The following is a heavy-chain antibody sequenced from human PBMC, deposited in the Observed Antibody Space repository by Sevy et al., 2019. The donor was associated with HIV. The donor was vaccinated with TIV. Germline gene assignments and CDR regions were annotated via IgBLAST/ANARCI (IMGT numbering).Heavy chain of an antibody. Sequence: GSLRLSCTASGFTFSSFGVHWVRQAPGKGLEWVALMWYDGHKKYYADSVKGRFSISRDSSKNTVYLQMNNLRAEDTAVYYCARGPSLIVAGAAGYLDYWGQGTLVTVSS. D-gene: IGHD2-21*01. CDR1: GFTFSSFG. CDR2: MWYDGHKK. J-gene: IGHJ4*02. V-gene: IGHV3-33*01. CDR3: ARGPSLIVAGAAGYLDY.